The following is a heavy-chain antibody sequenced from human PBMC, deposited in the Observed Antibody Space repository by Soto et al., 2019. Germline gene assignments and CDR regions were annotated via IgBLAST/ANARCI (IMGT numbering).Heavy chain of an antibody. CDR1: GGSISSYY. V-gene: IGHV4-59*01. D-gene: IGHD3-9*01. CDR3: ARGLTYYDILTGYYEGYAFDI. J-gene: IGHJ3*02. CDR2: IYYSGST. Sequence: SETLSLTCTVSGGSISSYYWSWIRQPPGKGLEWIGYIYYSGSTNYNPSLKSRVTISVDTSKNQFSLKLSSVTAADTAVYYCARGLTYYDILTGYYEGYAFDIWGQGTMVTVSS.